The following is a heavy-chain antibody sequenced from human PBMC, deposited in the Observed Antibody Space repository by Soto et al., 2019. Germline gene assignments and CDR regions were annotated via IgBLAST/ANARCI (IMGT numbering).Heavy chain of an antibody. CDR3: ARAGVVPAASAHH. CDR1: GGSFSGYF. V-gene: IGHV4-34*02. Sequence: QVQLQQWGAGQLKPSETLSLTCAVYGGSFSGYFWSWIRQPPGKGLEWIGEINHNGGTNYNPSLKSRVTISLDTSKNQFSLNLNSVTAADTAVYYCARAGVVPAASAHHWGQGTLVTVSS. CDR2: INHNGGT. J-gene: IGHJ5*02. D-gene: IGHD2-2*01.